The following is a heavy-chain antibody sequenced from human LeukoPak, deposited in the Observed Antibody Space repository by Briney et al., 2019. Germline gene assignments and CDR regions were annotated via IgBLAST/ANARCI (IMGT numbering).Heavy chain of an antibody. D-gene: IGHD2-2*01. V-gene: IGHV4-59*01. CDR1: GGSISRYY. CDR3: VRGARYAGDC. CDR2: IYSSGST. Sequence: PSETLSLTCTVSGGSISRYYWSWIRQPPGKGLEWLGYIYSSGSTIYNPSLKSRVTISVDTSKNQISLKVTSVTAADTAVYYCVRGARYAGDCWGQGSLVTVSS. J-gene: IGHJ4*02.